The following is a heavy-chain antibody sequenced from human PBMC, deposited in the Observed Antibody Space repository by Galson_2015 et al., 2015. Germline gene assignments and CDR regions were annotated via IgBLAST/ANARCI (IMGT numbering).Heavy chain of an antibody. CDR3: ARSDYYGSGSCLDY. D-gene: IGHD3-10*01. J-gene: IGHJ4*02. CDR2: IYHSGST. CDR1: GGSISSSNW. Sequence: ETLSLTCAVSGGSISSSNWWSWVRQPPGKGLEWIGEIYHSGSTNYNPSLKSRVTISVDKSKNQFSPKLSSVTAADTAVYYCARSDYYGSGSCLDYWGQGTLVTVSS. V-gene: IGHV4-4*02.